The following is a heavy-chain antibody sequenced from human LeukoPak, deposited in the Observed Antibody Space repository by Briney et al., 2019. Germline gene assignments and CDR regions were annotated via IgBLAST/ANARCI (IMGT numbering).Heavy chain of an antibody. CDR2: IYTSGST. J-gene: IGHJ5*02. D-gene: IGHD1-26*01. Sequence: SETLSLTCTVSGGSISSGSYYWSWIRQPAGKGLEWIGRIYTSGSTNYNPSLKSRVTISVDKSKNQFSLKLISVTAADTAVYYCAITRYSGSYHPNWFDPWGQGTLVTVSS. V-gene: IGHV4-61*02. CDR1: GGSISSGSYY. CDR3: AITRYSGSYHPNWFDP.